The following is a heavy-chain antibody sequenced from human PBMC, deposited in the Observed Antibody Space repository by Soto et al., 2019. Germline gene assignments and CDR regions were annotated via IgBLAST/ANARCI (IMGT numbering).Heavy chain of an antibody. CDR2: TYYRSKWHY. J-gene: IGHJ4*02. CDR3: ARDPDSSGWFGLDY. CDR1: GDSVSTNSAA. Sequence: QVQLQQSGPGLVKPSQTLSLTCAISGDSVSTNSAAWNWIRQSPSRGLEWLGRTYYRSKWHYDYAVSVKSRITITPDTSTNQFSLQLNSVTPEDTAVYYCARDPDSSGWFGLDYWGRGILVTVSS. V-gene: IGHV6-1*01. D-gene: IGHD6-19*01.